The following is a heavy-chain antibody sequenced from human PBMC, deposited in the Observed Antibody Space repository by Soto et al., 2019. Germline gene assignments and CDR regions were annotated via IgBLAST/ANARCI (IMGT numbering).Heavy chain of an antibody. V-gene: IGHV4-39*01. CDR1: GGSISSSSYY. CDR2: IYYSGST. D-gene: IGHD2-15*01. CDR3: ARHEEDYSDWFDP. J-gene: IGHJ5*02. Sequence: SETLSLTCTVSGGSISSSSYYWGWIRQPPGKGLEWIGSIYYSGSTYYNPSLKSRVTISVDTSKNQFSLKLSSVTAADTAVYYCARHEEDYSDWFDPWGQGTLVTVSS.